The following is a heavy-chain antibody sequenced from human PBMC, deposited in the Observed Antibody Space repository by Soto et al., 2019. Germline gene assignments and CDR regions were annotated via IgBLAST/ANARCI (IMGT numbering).Heavy chain of an antibody. J-gene: IGHJ6*03. CDR2: TYYRSRWYN. CDR3: AGTTSHYWYYMDV. CDR1: GDSVCSNSAA. Sequence: PSQTLSLTCAISGDSVCSNSAAWNWIRQSPSRGLEWLGRTYYRSRWYNDYAVSVRSRITVNPDTSKNQFSLQLTSVTPEDTAVYYCAGTTSHYWYYMDVWGKGTTVTVSS. D-gene: IGHD1-7*01. V-gene: IGHV6-1*01.